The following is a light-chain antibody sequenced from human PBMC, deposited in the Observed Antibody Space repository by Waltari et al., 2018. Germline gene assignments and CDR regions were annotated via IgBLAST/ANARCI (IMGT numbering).Light chain of an antibody. CDR1: ESLSKK. CDR3: QQYSQWPRT. J-gene: IGKJ1*01. Sequence: DIVMTQSPATLSVSPGDSATLSCRASESLSKKLAWYQQKPGQPPRLLIYGPSTRPTSVPVRFSGSGSGAEFTLTITSVQSEDFALYYCQQYSQWPRTFGQGTKV. V-gene: IGKV3-15*01. CDR2: GPS.